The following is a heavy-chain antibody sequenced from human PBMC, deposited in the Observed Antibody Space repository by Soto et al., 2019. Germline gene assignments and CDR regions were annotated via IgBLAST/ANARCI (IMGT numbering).Heavy chain of an antibody. V-gene: IGHV1-18*01. D-gene: IGHD3-10*01. J-gene: IGHJ4*02. Sequence: QVQLVQSGAEVKKPGASVKVSCKASGYTFTSYGISWVRQAPGQGLEWMGWISAYNGNTNYAQKLQGRVTMTTDTSTSTAYMELRSLRSDDTAVYYCARDLRRITMVRGFIISFGYWGQETLVTVSS. CDR3: ARDLRRITMVRGFIISFGY. CDR2: ISAYNGNT. CDR1: GYTFTSYG.